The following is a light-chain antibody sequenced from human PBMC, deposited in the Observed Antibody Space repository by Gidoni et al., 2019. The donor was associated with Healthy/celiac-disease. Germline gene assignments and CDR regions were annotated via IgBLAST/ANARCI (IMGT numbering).Light chain of an antibody. Sequence: QSALTQPASVSGSPGQSITISCTGTSSDVGGYNYVSWYQQHPGKAPKLMIYEVSNRPSGVSNRFSGSTSGNTASLTISGLQAEDEADYYCSSYTSSSTDFGTGTKVTVL. CDR3: SSYTSSSTD. CDR1: SSDVGGYNY. CDR2: EVS. V-gene: IGLV2-14*01. J-gene: IGLJ1*01.